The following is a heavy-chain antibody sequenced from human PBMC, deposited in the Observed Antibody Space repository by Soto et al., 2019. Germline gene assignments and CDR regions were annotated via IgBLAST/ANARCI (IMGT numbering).Heavy chain of an antibody. V-gene: IGHV1-46*01. Sequence: ASVTVSWKACGYSFTDHFIHCVRQGPGQGREWMGIIKPSGGNTSYAQQFQGRVTIAKDTSTSTVYMELSSLRAEDTAVYYGARDDVAHTSGWDYVRTWYYVGMDVWGRGTTITVS. CDR1: GYSFTDHF. CDR3: ARDDVAHTSGWDYVRTWYYVGMDV. CDR2: IKPSGGNT. J-gene: IGHJ6*02. D-gene: IGHD3-10*02.